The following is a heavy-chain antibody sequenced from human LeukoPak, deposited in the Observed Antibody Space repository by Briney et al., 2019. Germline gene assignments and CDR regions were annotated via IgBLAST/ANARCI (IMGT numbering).Heavy chain of an antibody. CDR2: IYTSGST. D-gene: IGHD1-1*01. J-gene: IGHJ6*03. Sequence: SETLSLTCTVSGGSISSGSYYWSWIRQPAGKGLEWIGRIYTSGSTNYNPSLKGRVTISVDTSKNQFSLKLSSATAADTAVYYCAREERNVYYYYMDVWGKGTTVTVSS. V-gene: IGHV4-61*02. CDR3: AREERNVYYYYMDV. CDR1: GGSISSGSYY.